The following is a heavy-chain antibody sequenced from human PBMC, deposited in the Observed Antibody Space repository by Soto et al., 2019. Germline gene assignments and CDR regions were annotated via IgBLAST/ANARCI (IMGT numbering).Heavy chain of an antibody. CDR3: ARDLVLRGWYVRGYYYYGMDV. CDR2: IYTSGST. D-gene: IGHD6-19*01. CDR1: GGSLSSYY. Sequence: PSETLSLTCTVSGGSLSSYYWSWIRQPAGKGLEWIGRIYTSGSTNYKPSLKSRVTMSVDTSKNQLSLKLSSVTAADTAGYYCARDLVLRGWYVRGYYYYGMDVWGPGTTVTVS. J-gene: IGHJ6*02. V-gene: IGHV4-4*07.